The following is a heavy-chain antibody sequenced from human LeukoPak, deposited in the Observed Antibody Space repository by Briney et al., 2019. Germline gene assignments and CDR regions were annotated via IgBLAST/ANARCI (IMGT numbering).Heavy chain of an antibody. CDR2: INHSGST. CDR1: GGSFSGYY. V-gene: IGHV4-34*01. Sequence: PSETLSLTCAVYGGSFSGYYWSWIRQPPGKGLEWIGEINHSGSTNYNPSIKSRVTISVDTSKNQFSLKLSSVTAADTAVYYCARGEGLRLSPRLWSFPFDYWGQGTLVTVSS. CDR3: ARGEGLRLSPRLWSFPFDY. J-gene: IGHJ4*02. D-gene: IGHD5-12*01.